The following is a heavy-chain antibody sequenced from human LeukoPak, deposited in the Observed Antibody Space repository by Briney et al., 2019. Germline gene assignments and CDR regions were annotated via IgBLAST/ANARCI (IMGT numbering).Heavy chain of an antibody. CDR2: ISGSGGST. D-gene: IGHD7-27*01. CDR3: ARVHNWGSEYYFDY. J-gene: IGHJ4*02. V-gene: IGHV3-23*01. Sequence: GGSLRLSCAASGFTFSSYGMSWVRQAPGKGLEWVSAISGSGGSTYYADSVKGRFTISRDNSKNTLYLQMNSLRAEDTAVYYCARVHNWGSEYYFDYWGQGTLVTVSS. CDR1: GFTFSSYG.